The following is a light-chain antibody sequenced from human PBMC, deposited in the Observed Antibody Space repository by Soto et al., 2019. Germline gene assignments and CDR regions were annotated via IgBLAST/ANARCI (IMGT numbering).Light chain of an antibody. CDR3: AAWDDSLHAL. V-gene: IGLV1-44*01. CDR1: SSNIGSNT. CDR2: SNN. Sequence: QSVLTQPPSASGTPGQRVTISCSGSSSNIGSNTVNWYQQLPRTAPKLLSYSNNQRPSGVPDRFSGAKSGTSASLASSGLQSEDEADYYGAAWDDSLHALFGGGTKLTVL. J-gene: IGLJ2*01.